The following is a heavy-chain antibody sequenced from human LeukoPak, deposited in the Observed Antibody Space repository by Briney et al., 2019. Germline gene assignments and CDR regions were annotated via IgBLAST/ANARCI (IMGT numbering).Heavy chain of an antibody. CDR3: AKCVAGTLIAPDY. J-gene: IGHJ4*02. CDR1: GFTFSSYA. V-gene: IGHV3-23*01. Sequence: GGSLRLSCAASGFTFSSYAMSWVRQAPGKGLEWVSAISGSGGSTYYADSVKGRFTISRGNSKNTLYLQMNSLRAEDTAVYYCAKCVAGTLIAPDYWGQGTLVTVSS. D-gene: IGHD6-19*01. CDR2: ISGSGGST.